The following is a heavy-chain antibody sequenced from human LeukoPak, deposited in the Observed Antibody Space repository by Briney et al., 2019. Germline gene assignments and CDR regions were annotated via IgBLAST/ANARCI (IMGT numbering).Heavy chain of an antibody. V-gene: IGHV1-46*01. Sequence: ASVKVSCKASGHTFTTYYVHLVRQAPGQGLEWMGVINPSSGDTKYAQKFQGRVTMTRDTSTSTVYMDLSSLRSEDTAVYYCARDLITTLYLDFDYWGQGTPATVSS. CDR1: GHTFTTYY. CDR3: ARDLITTLYLDFDY. D-gene: IGHD1-1*01. CDR2: INPSSGDT. J-gene: IGHJ4*02.